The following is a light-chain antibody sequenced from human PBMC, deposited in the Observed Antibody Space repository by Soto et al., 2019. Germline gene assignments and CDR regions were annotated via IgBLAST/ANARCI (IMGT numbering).Light chain of an antibody. CDR3: QQIYRYPLT. Sequence: QLTQSPSSLSASVGDRVTIPCRASQGISRYLAWYQQKPGKVPKLLISEASTLESGVPSRFSGGGFGTDFTLTISSLQPEDFAIYYCQQIYRYPLTFGGGTKVEIK. CDR2: EAS. J-gene: IGKJ4*01. V-gene: IGKV1-9*01. CDR1: QGISRY.